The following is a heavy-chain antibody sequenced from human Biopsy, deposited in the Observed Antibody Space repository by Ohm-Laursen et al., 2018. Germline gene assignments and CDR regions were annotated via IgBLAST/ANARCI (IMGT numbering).Heavy chain of an antibody. CDR2: ISSTSSAT. Sequence: SLRLSCAASGFTFSTYAMNWVRQAPGQGLEWISYISSTSSATYYADSVKGRFTVSRDNAKNSLFLQMNSLRAEDTAVYYCAKEETAYSSTSLDYWGQGTLVTVSS. CDR1: GFTFSTYA. V-gene: IGHV3-48*01. J-gene: IGHJ4*02. CDR3: AKEETAYSSTSLDY. D-gene: IGHD6-13*01.